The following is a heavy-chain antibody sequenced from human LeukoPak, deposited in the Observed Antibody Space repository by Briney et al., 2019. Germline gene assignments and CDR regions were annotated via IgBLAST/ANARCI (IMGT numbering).Heavy chain of an antibody. CDR3: ARESPSESYLVY. J-gene: IGHJ4*02. Sequence: PSETLSLTCTVSGGSISSYYWSWIRQPPGKGLEWIGYIYYIGSTNYNPSLKSRVTISVDTSKNQFSLKLSSVTAADTAVYYCARESPSESYLVYWGQGTLVTVSS. V-gene: IGHV4-59*01. D-gene: IGHD1-26*01. CDR1: GGSISSYY. CDR2: IYYIGST.